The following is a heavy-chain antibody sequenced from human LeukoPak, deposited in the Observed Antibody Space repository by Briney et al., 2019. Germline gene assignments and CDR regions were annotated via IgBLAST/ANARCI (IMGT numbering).Heavy chain of an antibody. CDR2: IYYSGST. CDR1: GGSISSYY. CDR3: ARDTGPYSGSYWNWFDP. J-gene: IGHJ5*02. Sequence: SETLSLTCTVSGGSISSYYWSWIRQPPGKGLEWIGYIYYSGSTNYNPSLKSRVTISVDTSKNQFSLKLSSVTAADTAVYYCARDTGPYSGSYWNWFDPWGQGTLVTVSS. D-gene: IGHD1-26*01. V-gene: IGHV4-59*01.